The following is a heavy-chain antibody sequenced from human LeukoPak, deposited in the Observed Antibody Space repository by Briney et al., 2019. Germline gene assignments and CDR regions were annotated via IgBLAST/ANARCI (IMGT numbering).Heavy chain of an antibody. D-gene: IGHD2-15*01. CDR3: ARTYCRGGSCHFDY. CDR2: IYYSGST. Sequence: PSDPLSLTCTLSGGSISSYHWSWIRQPPGKGLVWIGYIYYSGSTDSNPSLKSRVTISVDTSKNQISLKLSSVTAADTAVYYCARTYCRGGSCHFDYWGQGTLVTVSS. CDR1: GGSISSYH. J-gene: IGHJ4*02. V-gene: IGHV4-59*08.